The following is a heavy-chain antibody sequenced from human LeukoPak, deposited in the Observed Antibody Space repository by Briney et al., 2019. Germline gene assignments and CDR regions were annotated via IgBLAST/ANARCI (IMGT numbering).Heavy chain of an antibody. Sequence: GGSLRLSCAASGFIFDDYAMHWVRQAPGKGLEWVSLISGGGGSTFYADSVRGRFTISRDNSKNSLSLQMNSLTTEDTALYYCAKEEYSHTTNYFDNWGQGILVTVSS. CDR2: ISGGGGST. J-gene: IGHJ4*02. CDR1: GFIFDDYA. D-gene: IGHD2-8*01. V-gene: IGHV3-43*02. CDR3: AKEEYSHTTNYFDN.